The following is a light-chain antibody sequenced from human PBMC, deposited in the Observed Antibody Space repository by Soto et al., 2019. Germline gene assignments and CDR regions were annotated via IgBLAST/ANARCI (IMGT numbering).Light chain of an antibody. Sequence: QSVLTQPRSVSGSPGQSVTISCTGTSSDVGGYNCVSWYQQHPGKAPQLIIYDVTQRPSGVPDRFSGSKSGNPASLSISGLQAEDEADYYCCSHSATYTFVFGTGTKLTVL. V-gene: IGLV2-11*01. J-gene: IGLJ1*01. CDR3: CSHSATYTFV. CDR2: DVT. CDR1: SSDVGGYNC.